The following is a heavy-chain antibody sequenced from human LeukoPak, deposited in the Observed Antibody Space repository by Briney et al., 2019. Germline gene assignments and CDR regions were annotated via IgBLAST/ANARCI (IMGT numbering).Heavy chain of an antibody. Sequence: ASVKVSCKASGGTFSSYAISWVRQAPGQGLEWMGGIIPIFGTANYAQKFQGRVTITADESTSTAYMELSSLRSEDTAVYYCASGGSYSGWFDHWGQGTLVTVSS. D-gene: IGHD1-26*01. V-gene: IGHV1-69*13. CDR2: IIPIFGTA. CDR1: GGTFSSYA. J-gene: IGHJ5*02. CDR3: ASGGSYSGWFDH.